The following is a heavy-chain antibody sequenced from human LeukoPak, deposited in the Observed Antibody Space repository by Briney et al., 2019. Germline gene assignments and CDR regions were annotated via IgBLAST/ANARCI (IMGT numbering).Heavy chain of an antibody. CDR3: ARDYLYGSGSYYMHLDY. J-gene: IGHJ4*02. D-gene: IGHD3-10*01. CDR2: INPSGGST. Sequence: ASVKVSCKSSGYTFTSYYIHWVRQAPGQGLEWIGIINPSGGSTIYAQKFQGRVTMTRDTSTSTVFMELSSLRSEDTAVYYCARDYLYGSGSYYMHLDYWGQGTLVTVSS. V-gene: IGHV1-46*01. CDR1: GYTFTSYY.